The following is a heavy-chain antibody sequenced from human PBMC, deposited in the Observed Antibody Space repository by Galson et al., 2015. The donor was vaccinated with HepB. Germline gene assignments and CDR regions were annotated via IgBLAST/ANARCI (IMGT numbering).Heavy chain of an antibody. CDR2: IIPIFGTA. CDR1: GGTFSSYA. D-gene: IGHD4-17*01. V-gene: IGHV1-69*13. CDR3: ARFIHDYGDQRGDY. Sequence: SVKVSCKASGGTFSSYAISWVRQAPGQGLEWMGGIIPIFGTANYAQKFQGRVTITADESTSTAYMELSSLRSEDTAVYYCARFIHDYGDQRGDYWGQGTLVTVSS. J-gene: IGHJ4*02.